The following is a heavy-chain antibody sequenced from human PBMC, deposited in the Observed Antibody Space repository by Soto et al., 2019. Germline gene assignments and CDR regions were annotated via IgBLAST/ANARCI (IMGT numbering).Heavy chain of an antibody. CDR2: ISYDGSNK. CDR3: ARPYSSGWYIGSWGMDV. J-gene: IGHJ6*02. V-gene: IGHV3-30-3*01. CDR1: GFTFSSYA. Sequence: QVQLVESGGGVVQPGRSLRLSCAASGFTFSSYAMHWVRQAPGKGLEWMAVISYDGSNKYYADSVKGRFTISRDNSKNTLYLQMNSLRAEDTAVYYCARPYSSGWYIGSWGMDVWGQGTTVTVSS. D-gene: IGHD6-19*01.